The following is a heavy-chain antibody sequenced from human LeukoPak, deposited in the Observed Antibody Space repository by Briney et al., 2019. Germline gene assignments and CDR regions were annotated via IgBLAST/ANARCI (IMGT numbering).Heavy chain of an antibody. Sequence: PGGSLRLSCAASGFTFSRYGMHWVRQAPGKGLEWVAFIRYDGSVKYYAESVKGRFTISRDNAKNSLYLQMNSLRAEDTALYYCARDYDSSGYYYHDYWGQGTLVTVSS. D-gene: IGHD3-22*01. CDR2: IRYDGSVK. J-gene: IGHJ4*02. V-gene: IGHV3-30*02. CDR3: ARDYDSSGYYYHDY. CDR1: GFTFSRYG.